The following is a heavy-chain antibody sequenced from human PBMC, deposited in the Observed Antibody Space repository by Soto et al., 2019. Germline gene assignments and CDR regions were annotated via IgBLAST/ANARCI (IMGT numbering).Heavy chain of an antibody. CDR1: GGTFSSYA. J-gene: IGHJ6*02. CDR2: IIPIFGTA. CDR3: ARGTGTFFRYYYGMDV. V-gene: IGHV1-69*01. D-gene: IGHD1-7*01. Sequence: QVQLVQSGAEVKKPGSSVKVSCKASGGTFSSYAISWVRQAPGQGLEWMGGIIPIFGTANYAQKFQGRVTMTADESTSTAYMELSSLRSEDTAVYYCARGTGTFFRYYYGMDVWGQGTTVTVSS.